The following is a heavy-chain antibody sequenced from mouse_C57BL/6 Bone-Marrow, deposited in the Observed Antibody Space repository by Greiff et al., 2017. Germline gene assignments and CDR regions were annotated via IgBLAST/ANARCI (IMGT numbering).Heavy chain of an antibody. V-gene: IGHV1-82*01. CDR1: GYAFSSSR. D-gene: IGHD1-1*01. Sequence: VKLMESGPELVKPGASVKISCKASGYAFSSSRMNWVKQRPGKGLEWIGRIYPGDGDTNYNGKFKGKATLTADKSSSTAYMQLSSLTSEDSAVYFCARKDYGSSRFDYWGQGTTLTVSS. J-gene: IGHJ2*01. CDR3: ARKDYGSSRFDY. CDR2: IYPGDGDT.